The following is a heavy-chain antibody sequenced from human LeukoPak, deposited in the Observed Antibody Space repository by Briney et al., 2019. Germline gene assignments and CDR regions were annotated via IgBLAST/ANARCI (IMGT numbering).Heavy chain of an antibody. CDR2: VNWYSRSI. V-gene: IGHV3-9*03. Sequence: GGSLSLSCVASGFNFDDYAMHWVRHAPGKGLEGVSGVNWYSRSIGYADSVKSRFTITRDNDKKSLYLQMNGLRLEDMALYYCANSSSPMVVLVISDSYFALWGRGTLVTVSS. J-gene: IGHJ2*01. D-gene: IGHD3-22*01. CDR1: GFNFDDYA. CDR3: ANSSSPMVVLVISDSYFAL.